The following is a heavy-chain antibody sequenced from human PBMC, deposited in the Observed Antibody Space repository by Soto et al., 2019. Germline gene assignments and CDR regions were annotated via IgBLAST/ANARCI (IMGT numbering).Heavy chain of an antibody. CDR1: GFTFGDYA. CDR2: IRSKAYGGTT. D-gene: IGHD2-2*01. J-gene: IGHJ3*02. CDR3: TRAPRGYCSSTSCYVIDGLDRDAFDI. Sequence: GGSLRLSCTASGFTFGDYAMSWFRQAPGKGLEWVGFIRSKAYGGTTEYAESVKGRFTISRDDSKSIAYLKMNSLKTEDTAVYYCTRAPRGYCSSTSCYVIDGLDRDAFDIWGQGTMVTVSS. V-gene: IGHV3-49*03.